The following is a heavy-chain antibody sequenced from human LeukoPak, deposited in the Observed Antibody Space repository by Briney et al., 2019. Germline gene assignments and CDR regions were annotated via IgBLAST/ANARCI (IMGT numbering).Heavy chain of an antibody. CDR3: ARGLRGVDS. Sequence: PSETLSLTCTVSGGSITGNTYYWGWLRQPPGKGLEWIESIHYTGSTYHNPSLKSRVSIYIDTSRNQFSLDLSSVTAADTAVYYCARGLRGVDSWGQGILVSVSS. V-gene: IGHV4-39*01. CDR1: GGSITGNTYY. J-gene: IGHJ4*02. CDR2: IHYTGST. D-gene: IGHD2-21*02.